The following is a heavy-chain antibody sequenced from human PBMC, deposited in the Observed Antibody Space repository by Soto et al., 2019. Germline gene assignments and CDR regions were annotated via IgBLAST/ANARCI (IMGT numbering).Heavy chain of an antibody. CDR1: GDAISDYS. CDR3: ASGAGSSSYHYDSHDF. D-gene: IGHD3-22*01. Sequence: PSETLSLTGTLSGDAISDYSWSWIRQPPGKGLEWIGYIYYTGSTNYNLSRRSRVTISSDTSKNQISLNLRSVTAADTAMYYCASGAGSSSYHYDSHDFWGQGTLVTVSS. J-gene: IGHJ4*02. CDR2: IYYTGST. V-gene: IGHV4-59*01.